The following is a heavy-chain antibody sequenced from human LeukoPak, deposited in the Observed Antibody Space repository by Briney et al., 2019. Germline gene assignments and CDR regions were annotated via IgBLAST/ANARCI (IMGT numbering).Heavy chain of an antibody. CDR3: ARDYSYAMDV. CDR1: GFTFSSYA. Sequence: GGSLRLSCAASGFTFSSYAMSWVRQAPGKGLEWVSHISGGGSSTSDAESVRGRFTISRDNAKNTLYLQMHSLRPEDTAVYYCARDYSYAMDVWGQGTTVTVSS. V-gene: IGHV3-74*01. J-gene: IGHJ6*02. D-gene: IGHD2-21*01. CDR2: ISGGGSST.